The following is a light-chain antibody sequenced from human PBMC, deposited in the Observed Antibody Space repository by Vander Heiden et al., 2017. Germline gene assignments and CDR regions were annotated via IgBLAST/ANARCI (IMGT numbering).Light chain of an antibody. CDR2: GAS. J-gene: IGKJ2*01. Sequence: EIVLTQSPGTLSLSPGERATLSCRASQSVRSSYLAWYQQKSGQAPRLLIYGASTRATGIPDRFSGSGSGTDFTLTISRLEPEDFAVYYCQQYGSSYTFGQGAKLEIK. V-gene: IGKV3-20*01. CDR3: QQYGSSYT. CDR1: QSVRSSY.